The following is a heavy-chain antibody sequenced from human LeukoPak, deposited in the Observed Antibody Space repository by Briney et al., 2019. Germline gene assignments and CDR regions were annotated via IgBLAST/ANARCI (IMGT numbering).Heavy chain of an antibody. CDR1: GYTFTGYY. J-gene: IGHJ4*02. V-gene: IGHV1-2*02. CDR3: AGVECSSTSCYRGGRGDY. CDR2: INPNSGGT. Sequence: ASVKVSCKASGYTFTGYYMHWVRQAPGQGLEWMGWINPNSGGTNYAQKFQGRVTITADKSTSTAYMELSSLRSEDTAVYYCAGVECSSTSCYRGGRGDYWGQGTLVTVSS. D-gene: IGHD2-2*01.